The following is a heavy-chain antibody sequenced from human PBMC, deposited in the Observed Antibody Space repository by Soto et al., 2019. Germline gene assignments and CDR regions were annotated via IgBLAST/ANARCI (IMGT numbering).Heavy chain of an antibody. CDR1: GYTFTNYY. CDR2: INPSARSA. CDR3: ARDNSAANGVLDH. V-gene: IGHV1-46*04. Sequence: ASVKVSCKASGYTFTNYYLHWVRQAPGQGLEWVGMINPSARSASYAQKLRGRLTMDRDTSTTTVYMELSRLTFEDTAVYFCARDNSAANGVLDHWGQGXLVTVYS. J-gene: IGHJ4*02. D-gene: IGHD1-1*01.